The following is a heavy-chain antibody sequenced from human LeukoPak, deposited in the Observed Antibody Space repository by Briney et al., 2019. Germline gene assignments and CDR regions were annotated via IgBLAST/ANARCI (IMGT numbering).Heavy chain of an antibody. CDR3: ARERFSSGWTDY. CDR2: ISYDGSDK. Sequence: GRSLRLSCAASGFTFNHYALHWVRQVPGKGLEWVVLISYDGSDKYYADSVKGRFTISRDNSKDTLYLQMNSLRTEDTAVYYCARERFSSGWTDYWGQGTLVTVSS. D-gene: IGHD6-19*01. CDR1: GFTFNHYA. J-gene: IGHJ4*02. V-gene: IGHV3-30*04.